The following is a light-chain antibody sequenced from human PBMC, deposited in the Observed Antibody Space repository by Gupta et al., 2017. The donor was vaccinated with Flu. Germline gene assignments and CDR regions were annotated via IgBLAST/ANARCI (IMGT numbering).Light chain of an antibody. V-gene: IGKV3D-11*01. Sequence: LSSAPGGKAPPLGRTQNAVRSYFAWSEKKPGQAPMLLIYDASNRAEGTKTSCSGSGDGTDRNFTISRREPEDFAVYYCQQPRDGHPLRAFGQGTKVDIK. CDR3: QQPRDGHPLRA. CDR1: NAVRSY. CDR2: DAS. J-gene: IGKJ1*01.